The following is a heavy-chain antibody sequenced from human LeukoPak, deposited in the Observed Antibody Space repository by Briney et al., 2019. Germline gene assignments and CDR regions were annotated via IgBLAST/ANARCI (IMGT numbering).Heavy chain of an antibody. CDR1: GYTFTGYY. CDR3: ATASYTPHGGDSLDY. V-gene: IGHV1-2*02. D-gene: IGHD4-23*01. CDR2: INPNSGGT. J-gene: IGHJ4*02. Sequence: ASVKVSCKAPGYTFTGYYMHWVRQAPGQGLEWMGWINPNSGGTNYAQKFQGRVTMTRDTSISTAYMELSRLRSDDTAVYYCATASYTPHGGDSLDYWGQGTLVTVSS.